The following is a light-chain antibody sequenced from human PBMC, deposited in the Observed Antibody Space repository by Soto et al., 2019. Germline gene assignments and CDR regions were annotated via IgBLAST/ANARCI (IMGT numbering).Light chain of an antibody. V-gene: IGLV2-14*01. CDR3: SSYTSISTGV. CDR2: DVS. J-gene: IGLJ1*01. CDR1: SSDVGGYNY. Sequence: QSALTQPASVSGSPGQSITISCTGTSSDVGGYNYVSWYQQHPGKAPKLMIYDVSNRPSGVSNRFSGSKSGNTASLTISGLQAEEEADYYCSSYTSISTGVFGTGTKLTVL.